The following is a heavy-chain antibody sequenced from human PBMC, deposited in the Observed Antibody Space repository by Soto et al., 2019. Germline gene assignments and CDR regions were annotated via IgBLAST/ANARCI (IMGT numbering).Heavy chain of an antibody. D-gene: IGHD6-19*01. CDR3: ARQSSGWYNWFDP. Sequence: QLQLQESGPGLVKPSETLSLTCSVSGGSISSSSYYWGWIRQPPGKGLEWIGSIYYSGSIYYNLSLTSRVTISVDTSKNQFSLKLSSVTAAETAVYYCARQSSGWYNWFDPWGQGTLVTVSS. V-gene: IGHV4-39*01. J-gene: IGHJ5*02. CDR2: IYYSGSI. CDR1: GGSISSSSYY.